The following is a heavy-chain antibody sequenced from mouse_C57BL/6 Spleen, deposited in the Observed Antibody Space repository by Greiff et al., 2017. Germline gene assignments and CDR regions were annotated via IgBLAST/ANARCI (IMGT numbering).Heavy chain of an antibody. D-gene: IGHD2-4*01. J-gene: IGHJ4*01. CDR3: ARQVYYDYEDAMDY. Sequence: EVMLVESGGGLVQPGGSLKLSCAASGFTFSDYYMYWVRQTPEKRLEWVAYISNGGGSTYYPDTVKGRFTISRDNAKNTLYLQMSRLKSEDTAMYYCARQVYYDYEDAMDYWGQGTSVTVSS. CDR1: GFTFSDYY. V-gene: IGHV5-12*01. CDR2: ISNGGGST.